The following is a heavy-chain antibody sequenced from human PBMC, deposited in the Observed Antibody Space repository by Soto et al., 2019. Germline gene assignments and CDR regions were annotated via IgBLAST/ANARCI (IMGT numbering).Heavy chain of an antibody. Sequence: EVQLLESGGDLVQPGGSLRLSCAASGFSFSNYAMSWVRQAPGKGLEWVSIISGSGGSTDYADSVKGRFTISRDNSKNTLYLQMNSLRAEYTAVYYCTLQRTTVYIVYFDYWGQGTLVTVPS. J-gene: IGHJ4*02. CDR3: TLQRTTVYIVYFDY. D-gene: IGHD4-17*01. V-gene: IGHV3-23*01. CDR1: GFSFSNYA. CDR2: ISGSGGST.